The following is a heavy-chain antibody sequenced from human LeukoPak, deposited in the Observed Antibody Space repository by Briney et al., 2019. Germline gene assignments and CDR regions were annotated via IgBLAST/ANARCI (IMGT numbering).Heavy chain of an antibody. J-gene: IGHJ4*02. D-gene: IGHD5-18*01. Sequence: PSETLSLTCAVYGGSFSGYYWSWIRQPPGKGLEWIGEINHSGSTNYNPSLKSRVTISVDTSKNQFSLKLSSVTAADTAVYYCARQLWVFEGFDYWGQGTLVTVSS. V-gene: IGHV4-34*01. CDR3: ARQLWVFEGFDY. CDR1: GGSFSGYY. CDR2: INHSGST.